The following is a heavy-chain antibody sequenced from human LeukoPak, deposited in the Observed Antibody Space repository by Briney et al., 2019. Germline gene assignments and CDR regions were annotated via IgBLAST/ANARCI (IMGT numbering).Heavy chain of an antibody. V-gene: IGHV4-34*01. J-gene: IGHJ4*02. CDR1: GGSFSGYY. CDR3: ARIAAAAGGFDY. Sequence: SETLSLTCAVYGGSFSGYYWSWIRQPPGKGLEWIGEINHSGSTNYNPSLKSRVTISVDTSKNQFSLKLSSVTAADTAVYYCARIAAAAGGFDYWGQGTLVTVSS. D-gene: IGHD6-13*01. CDR2: INHSGST.